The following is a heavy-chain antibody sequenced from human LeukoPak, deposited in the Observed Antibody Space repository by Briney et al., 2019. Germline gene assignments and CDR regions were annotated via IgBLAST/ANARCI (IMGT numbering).Heavy chain of an antibody. Sequence: PSKTLSLTCTVSGGSISGYYWSWIRQPAGKGLEWIGRIYTSGSTNYNPSLKSRVTISVDTSKNQFSLKLSSVTAADTAVYYCARGDYYDMFWFDPWGQGTLVTVSS. D-gene: IGHD3-22*01. V-gene: IGHV4-4*07. CDR2: IYTSGST. CDR3: ARGDYYDMFWFDP. J-gene: IGHJ5*02. CDR1: GGSISGYY.